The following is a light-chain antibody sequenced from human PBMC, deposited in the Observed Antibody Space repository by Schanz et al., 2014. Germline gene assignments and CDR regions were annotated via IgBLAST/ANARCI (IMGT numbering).Light chain of an antibody. CDR1: SSDVGGYNY. J-gene: IGLJ2*01. CDR3: SSYTTSSTLPGV. V-gene: IGLV2-14*01. Sequence: QSALTQPASVSGSPGQSITISCTGTSSDVGGYNYVSWYQQHPGKAPKLMIYAVSNRPSGVSNRFSGSKSGNTASLTISGLQAEDEADYYCSSYTTSSTLPGVFGGGTKLTVL. CDR2: AVS.